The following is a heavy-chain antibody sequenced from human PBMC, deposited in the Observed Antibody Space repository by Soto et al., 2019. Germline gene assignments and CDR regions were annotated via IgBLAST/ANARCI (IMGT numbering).Heavy chain of an antibody. V-gene: IGHV4-39*01. CDR2: IYYNGGA. D-gene: IGHD3-22*01. J-gene: IGHJ4*02. Sequence: SETLSLTCTVSGGSSSRTGYYWGWIRQSPGKGMEWIGSIYYNGGAFYNPSLKRRVTISVDTSKTQFSLDLGSVTTTDTAVYYCARGGPSGYYYNFDYWGQGTQVTVS. CDR3: ARGGPSGYYYNFDY. CDR1: GGSSSRTGYY.